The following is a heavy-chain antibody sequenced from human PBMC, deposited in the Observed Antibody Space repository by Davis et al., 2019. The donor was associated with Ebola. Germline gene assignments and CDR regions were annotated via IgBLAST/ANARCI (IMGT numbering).Heavy chain of an antibody. V-gene: IGHV3-7*03. CDR2: IKQDGSEK. D-gene: IGHD3-10*01. CDR1: GFTFSSYW. CDR3: AKDRDYYGSGTDY. J-gene: IGHJ4*02. Sequence: GESLKISCAASGFTFSSYWMSWVRQAPGKGLEWVANIKQDGSEKYYVDSVKGRFTISRDNAKNSLYLQMNSLRAEDTALYYCAKDRDYYGSGTDYWGQGTLVTVSS.